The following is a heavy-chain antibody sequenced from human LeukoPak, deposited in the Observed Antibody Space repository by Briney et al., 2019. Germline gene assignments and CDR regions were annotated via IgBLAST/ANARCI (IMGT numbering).Heavy chain of an antibody. D-gene: IGHD3-16*01. CDR3: ARHRAYYDSGPFDY. V-gene: IGHV4-59*08. Sequence: NPSETLSLTCVVSGVSISSSYWSWIRQPPGKGLEWIGYIFYSGSTHSNPSLRSRVTISMDTSYNQFSLKLTSVTAADTAVYYCARHRAYYDSGPFDYWGQGSLVTVSS. CDR2: IFYSGST. J-gene: IGHJ4*02. CDR1: GVSISSSY.